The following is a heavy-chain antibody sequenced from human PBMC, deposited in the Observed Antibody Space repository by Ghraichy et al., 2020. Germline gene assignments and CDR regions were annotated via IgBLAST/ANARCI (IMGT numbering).Heavy chain of an antibody. J-gene: IGHJ5*02. Sequence: GSLRLSCTVSGGSISSYYWSWIRQPAGKGLEWIGRIYTSGSTNYHPSLKSRVTMSVDTSKNQFSLKVSSVTAADTAVYYCARGYSYGTNWFDPWGQGTLVTVSS. CDR2: IYTSGST. CDR1: GGSISSYY. D-gene: IGHD5-18*01. V-gene: IGHV4-4*07. CDR3: ARGYSYGTNWFDP.